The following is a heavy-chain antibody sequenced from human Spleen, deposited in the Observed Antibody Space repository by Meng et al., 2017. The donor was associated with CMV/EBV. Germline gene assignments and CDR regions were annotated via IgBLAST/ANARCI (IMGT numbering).Heavy chain of an antibody. V-gene: IGHV4-61*01. Sequence: SETLSLTCTVSGGSVSSGSSYWSWIWQPPGKGLEWIGYIYSNGSTNYNPSLKSRVTISMDTSKNQFSLKLSSVSAADTAVYYCARSWGYCSSSSCYPGPPEYWGQGTLVTVSS. CDR2: IYSNGST. J-gene: IGHJ4*02. CDR1: GGSVSSGSSY. CDR3: ARSWGYCSSSSCYPGPPEY. D-gene: IGHD2-2*01.